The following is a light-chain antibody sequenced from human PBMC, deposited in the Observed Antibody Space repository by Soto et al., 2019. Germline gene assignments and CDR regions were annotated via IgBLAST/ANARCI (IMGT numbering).Light chain of an antibody. Sequence: EILFTQSPGTLSLSPGERATLPRRASPIVGSSYLAWYQQKPGQAPRLLIYGASSRATGIQDRFSGSGSGTGFTLTISRLEPEDVAVYYCQQYGSSPWAFGQGTKVDIK. CDR3: QQYGSSPWA. CDR1: PIVGSSY. J-gene: IGKJ1*01. CDR2: GAS. V-gene: IGKV3-20*01.